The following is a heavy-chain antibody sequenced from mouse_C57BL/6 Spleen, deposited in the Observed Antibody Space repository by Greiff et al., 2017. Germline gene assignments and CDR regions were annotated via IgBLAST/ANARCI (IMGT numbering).Heavy chain of an antibody. CDR1: GYTFTSYG. CDR3: ATSPSSMDY. CDR2: IYPRSGNT. J-gene: IGHJ4*01. V-gene: IGHV1-81*01. Sequence: VKVVESGAELARPGASVKLSCKASGYTFTSYGISWVKQRTGQGLEWIGEIYPRSGNTYYNEKFKGKATLTADKSSSTAYMELRSLTSEDSAVYFCATSPSSMDYWGQGTSVTVSS.